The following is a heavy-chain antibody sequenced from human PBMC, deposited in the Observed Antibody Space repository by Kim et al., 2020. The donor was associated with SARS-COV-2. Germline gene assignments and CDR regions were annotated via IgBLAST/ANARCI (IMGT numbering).Heavy chain of an antibody. CDR2: INAGNGNT. V-gene: IGHV1-3*01. Sequence: ASVKVSCKASGYTFTSYAMHWVRQAPGQRLEWMGWINAGNGNTKYSQKFQGRVTITRDTSASTAYMELSSLRSEDTAVYYCAREGRAAAGLGYWGQGTLVTVSS. CDR3: AREGRAAAGLGY. J-gene: IGHJ4*02. D-gene: IGHD6-13*01. CDR1: GYTFTSYA.